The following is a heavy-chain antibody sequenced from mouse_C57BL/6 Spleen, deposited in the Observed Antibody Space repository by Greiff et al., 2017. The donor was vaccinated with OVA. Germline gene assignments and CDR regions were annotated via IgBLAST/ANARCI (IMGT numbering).Heavy chain of an antibody. CDR2: IYPGSGST. CDR3: AREGYDGYYVPYAMDY. D-gene: IGHD2-3*01. CDR1: GYTFTSYW. J-gene: IGHJ4*01. V-gene: IGHV1-55*01. Sequence: QVQLQQPGAELVKPGASVKMSCKASGYTFTSYWITWVKQRPGQGLEWIGDIYPGSGSTTYNEKFKSKATLTVDTSSSTDYMQLSSLTSEDSAVYYCAREGYDGYYVPYAMDYWGQGTSVTVSS.